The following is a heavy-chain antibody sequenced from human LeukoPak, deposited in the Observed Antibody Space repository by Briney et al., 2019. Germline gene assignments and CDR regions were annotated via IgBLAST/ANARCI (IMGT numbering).Heavy chain of an antibody. D-gene: IGHD6-13*01. Sequence: PGRSLRLSCAASGFTFSSYEMNWVRQAPGKGLEWVSYIRSSGSTMYYADSVKGRFTISRDNTKNSLYLQMNSLRAEDTAVYYCARDPGRSSSWYFDYWGQGTLVTVSS. CDR1: GFTFSSYE. CDR3: ARDPGRSSSWYFDY. CDR2: IRSSGSTM. V-gene: IGHV3-48*03. J-gene: IGHJ4*02.